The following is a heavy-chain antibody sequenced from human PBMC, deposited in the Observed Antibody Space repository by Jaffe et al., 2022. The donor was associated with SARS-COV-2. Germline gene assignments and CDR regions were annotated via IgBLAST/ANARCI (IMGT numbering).Heavy chain of an antibody. CDR3: ARDSSIVVVVAATLHYYGMDV. J-gene: IGHJ6*02. D-gene: IGHD2-15*01. Sequence: QVQLVESGGGVVQPGRSLRLSCAASGFTFSSYGMHWVRQAPGKGLEWVAVIWYDGSNKYYADSVKGRFTISRDNSKNTLYLQMNSLRAEDTAVYYCARDSSIVVVVAATLHYYGMDVWGQGTTVTVSS. CDR1: GFTFSSYG. CDR2: IWYDGSNK. V-gene: IGHV3-33*01.